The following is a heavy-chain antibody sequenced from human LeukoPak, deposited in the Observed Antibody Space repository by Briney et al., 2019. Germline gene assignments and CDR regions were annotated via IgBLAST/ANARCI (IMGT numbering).Heavy chain of an antibody. CDR2: FDPEDGET. J-gene: IGHJ4*02. V-gene: IGHV1-24*01. CDR1: GYTLTELS. D-gene: IGHD6-19*01. CDR3: ATSASSGWYVLNY. Sequence: ASVKVSCKVSGYTLTELSMHWVRQAPGKGLEGMGGFDPEDGETIYAQKFQGRVTMTEDTSTDTAYMELSSLRSEDTAVYYCATSASSGWYVLNYWGQGTLVTVSS.